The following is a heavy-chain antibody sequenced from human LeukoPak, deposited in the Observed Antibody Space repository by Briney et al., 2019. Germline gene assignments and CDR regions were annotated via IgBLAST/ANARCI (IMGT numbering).Heavy chain of an antibody. D-gene: IGHD3-22*01. V-gene: IGHV4-59*01. Sequence: SETLSLTCTVSGGSINNYWSWIRQPPGKGLEWIGCIYYSGSTNYNPSLKSRVTISVDTSKNQFSLKLSSVTAADTAVYYCAQSYDSSGFYNYWGQGTLVTVSS. CDR3: AQSYDSSGFYNY. J-gene: IGHJ4*02. CDR1: GGSINNY. CDR2: IYYSGST.